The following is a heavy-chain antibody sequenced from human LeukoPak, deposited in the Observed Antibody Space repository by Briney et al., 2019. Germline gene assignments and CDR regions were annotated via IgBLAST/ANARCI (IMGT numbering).Heavy chain of an antibody. CDR3: ARDGTAAGLYFDL. D-gene: IGHD6-13*01. Sequence: GGSLRLSCAASGFIFSSYWMNWVRQAPGKGLEWVASIKQDGGEKSYVDSVKGRFTISRDNAKNSLYLQMSSLRAEDTAAYYCARDGTAAGLYFDLWGQGTLVTVSS. CDR1: GFIFSSYW. CDR2: IKQDGGEK. V-gene: IGHV3-7*01. J-gene: IGHJ4*01.